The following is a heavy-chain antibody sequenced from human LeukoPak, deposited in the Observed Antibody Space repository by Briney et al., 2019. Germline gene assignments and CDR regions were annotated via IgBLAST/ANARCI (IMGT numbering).Heavy chain of an antibody. CDR1: GVSISSGENY. J-gene: IGHJ4*02. Sequence: PSQTLSLTCTVSGVSISSGENYWTWIRQHPGKGLEWIGYIYYSGSTYYNPSLKSRVTISVDTSKNQFSLKLSSVTAADTAVYYCARVLVRIHRPPGYFDYWGQGTLVTVSS. D-gene: IGHD2/OR15-2a*01. V-gene: IGHV4-31*03. CDR3: ARVLVRIHRPPGYFDY. CDR2: IYYSGST.